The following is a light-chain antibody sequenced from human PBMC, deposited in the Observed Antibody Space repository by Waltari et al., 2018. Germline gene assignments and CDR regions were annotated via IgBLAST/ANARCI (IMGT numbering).Light chain of an antibody. CDR2: DVS. J-gene: IGLJ1*01. V-gene: IGLV2-14*03. Sequence: QSALTQPASVSGSPGQSIAISCTGTTSDIGAYNYVSWFQQHPGKVPKLIIYDVSKRPSGVSDRFSGSKSGNTATLTISGLQAEDEADYYCNSFTTTDTHVFGTGTKVTVL. CDR1: TSDIGAYNY. CDR3: NSFTTTDTHV.